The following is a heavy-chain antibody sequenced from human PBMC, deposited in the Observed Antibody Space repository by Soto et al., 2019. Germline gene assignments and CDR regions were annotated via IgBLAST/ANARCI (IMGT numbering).Heavy chain of an antibody. CDR1: CGSISGYY. V-gene: IGHV4-34*01. Sequence: PSETLSLTRAVSCGSISGYYWSWIRQPPGKWLEWIGEINHTGRTNYNPSLKSRVTISVDTSKNQFSLKLNSVTAADTAVYFCANLLRFGHCTNGICPPDYGMDVWGQGNTV. J-gene: IGHJ6*02. CDR2: INHTGRT. CDR3: ANLLRFGHCTNGICPPDYGMDV. D-gene: IGHD2-8*01.